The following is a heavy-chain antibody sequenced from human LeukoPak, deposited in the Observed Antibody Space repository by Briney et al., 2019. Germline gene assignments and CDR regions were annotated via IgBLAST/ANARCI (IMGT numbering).Heavy chain of an antibody. J-gene: IGHJ4*02. V-gene: IGHV3-11*06. CDR3: ARDKAVWFGEYVGSYYFDY. CDR1: GFTFSDYY. D-gene: IGHD3-10*01. Sequence: PGGSLRLSCSASGFTFSDYYMSWIRQAPGRGLEWVSYISSSGSYTDYADSVKGRFTISRDNAKNSLYLQMNSLRAEDTAVYYCARDKAVWFGEYVGSYYFDYWGQGTLVTVSS. CDR2: ISSSGSYT.